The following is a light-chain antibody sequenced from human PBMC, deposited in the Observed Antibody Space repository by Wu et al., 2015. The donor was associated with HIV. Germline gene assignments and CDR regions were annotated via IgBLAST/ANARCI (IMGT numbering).Light chain of an antibody. CDR3: QRYGGSAT. J-gene: IGKJ4*01. CDR1: QTVTNTY. V-gene: IGKV3-20*01. CDR2: GTS. Sequence: IVLTQSPGTLSLSPGERATLSCRASQTVTNTYLAWYMQKPGQPPRLPISGTSNRAPGIPDRFSGSGSGTDFTLTISGLEPEDVAVYYCQRYGGSATFGGGPRWSSN.